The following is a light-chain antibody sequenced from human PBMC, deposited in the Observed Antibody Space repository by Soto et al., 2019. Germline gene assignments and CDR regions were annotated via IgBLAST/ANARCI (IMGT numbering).Light chain of an antibody. CDR1: SSNIGAGYD. V-gene: IGLV1-40*01. CDR2: GNN. Sequence: QSVLTQPPSVSGAPGQRVTISCTGSSSNIGAGYDVHWYQHLPGTAPKLLIYGNNNRPSGVPDRFSGYKSGTSASLVISGLQSEDEADYYCATWDDSLKGVFGTGTKVTVL. CDR3: ATWDDSLKGV. J-gene: IGLJ1*01.